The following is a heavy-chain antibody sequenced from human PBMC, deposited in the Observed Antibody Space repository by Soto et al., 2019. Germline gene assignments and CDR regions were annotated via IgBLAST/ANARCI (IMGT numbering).Heavy chain of an antibody. D-gene: IGHD6-13*01. CDR1: GGSISSYY. V-gene: IGHV4-59*08. J-gene: IGHJ6*02. CDR2: IYYSGST. CDR3: ARREHSSSSYYYYYGMDV. Sequence: PSETLSLTCTVSGGSISSYYWSWTRQPPGKGLEWIGYIYYSGSTNYNPSLRSRVTISVDTSKNQFSLKLSSVTAADTAVYYCARREHSSSSYYYYYGMDVWGQGTTVTVSS.